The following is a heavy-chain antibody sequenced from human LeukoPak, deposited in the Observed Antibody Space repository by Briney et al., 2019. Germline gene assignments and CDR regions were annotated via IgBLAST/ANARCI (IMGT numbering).Heavy chain of an antibody. J-gene: IGHJ4*02. V-gene: IGHV3-53*01. D-gene: IGHD2-21*01. CDR1: GFTVSSNY. CDR2: IYSGGST. Sequence: LTGGSLRLSCAASGFTVSSNYMSWVRQAPGKGLEWVSVIYSGGSTYYADSVKGRFTISRDNSKNTLYLQMNSLRAEDTAVYYCARDIPFDYWAREPWSPSPQ. CDR3: ARDIPFDY.